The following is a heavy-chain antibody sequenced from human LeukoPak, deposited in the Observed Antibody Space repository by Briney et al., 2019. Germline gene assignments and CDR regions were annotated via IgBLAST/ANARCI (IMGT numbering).Heavy chain of an antibody. V-gene: IGHV4-61*02. D-gene: IGHD6-13*01. J-gene: IGHJ4*02. Sequence: SQTLSLTCTVSGDSISSGNYYWTWIRQPAGKGLEWIGSIYTSGSTNYNPSLKSRVTMSVDTSKNQFSLKLSSVTAADTAVYYCARGTGYSPGDFDYWGQGTLVTVSS. CDR1: GDSISSGNYY. CDR3: ARGTGYSPGDFDY. CDR2: IYTSGST.